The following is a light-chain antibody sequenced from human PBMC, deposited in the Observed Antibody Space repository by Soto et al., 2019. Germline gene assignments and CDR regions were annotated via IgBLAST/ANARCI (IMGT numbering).Light chain of an antibody. Sequence: QSVLTQPPSVSAAPGQKVTISCSGSSSNIGTNYVSWYQQLPGTAPKLLIYDNNERPSGIPDRFSGSKSGTSATLGITGLQTGDEADYYCGTWDSSLSAVVFGGGTKLTVL. J-gene: IGLJ2*01. V-gene: IGLV1-51*01. CDR3: GTWDSSLSAVV. CDR1: SSNIGTNY. CDR2: DNN.